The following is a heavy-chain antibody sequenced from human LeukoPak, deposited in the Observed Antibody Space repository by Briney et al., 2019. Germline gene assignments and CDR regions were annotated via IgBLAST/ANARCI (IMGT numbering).Heavy chain of an antibody. D-gene: IGHD3-16*01. CDR3: ARALFRGGFLYYFDY. Sequence: GGSLRLSCAASGFTFSSNYMSWVRQAPGKGLEWVSVIYSGGSTYYADSVKGRFTISRDNSKNTLYLQMNSLRAEDTAVYYCARALFRGGFLYYFDYWGQGTLVTVSS. CDR1: GFTFSSNY. CDR2: IYSGGST. V-gene: IGHV3-53*01. J-gene: IGHJ4*02.